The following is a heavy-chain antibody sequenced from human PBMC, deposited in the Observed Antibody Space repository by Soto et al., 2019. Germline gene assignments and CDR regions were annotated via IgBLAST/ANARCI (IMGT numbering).Heavy chain of an antibody. J-gene: IGHJ4*02. Sequence: SETLSLTCAVSGGSITGYSWSWIRQPPGKGLEWIGCISYSGTSNYNPSLKSRVTMSLDTSKSHFSLTLTSVTAADTAVYYCARLADYWGQGTLVTVSS. CDR2: ISYSGTS. CDR1: GGSITGYS. V-gene: IGHV4-59*08. CDR3: ARLADY.